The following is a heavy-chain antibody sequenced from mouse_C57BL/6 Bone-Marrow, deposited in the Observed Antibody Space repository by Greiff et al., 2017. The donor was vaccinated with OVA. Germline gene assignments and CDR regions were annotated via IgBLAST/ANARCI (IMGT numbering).Heavy chain of an antibody. D-gene: IGHD1-1*01. J-gene: IGHJ4*01. CDR2: ISDGGSYT. CDR1: GFTFSSYA. V-gene: IGHV5-4*01. Sequence: DVQLVESGGGLVKPGGSLKLSCAASGFTFSSYAMSWVRQTPEKRLEWVATISDGGSYTYYPDNVKGRFTISRDNAKNNLYLQMSHLKSEDTAMYYCARYGPYAMDYWGQGTSVTVSS. CDR3: ARYGPYAMDY.